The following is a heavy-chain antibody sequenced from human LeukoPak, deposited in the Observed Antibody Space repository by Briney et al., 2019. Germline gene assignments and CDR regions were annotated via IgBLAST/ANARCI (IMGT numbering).Heavy chain of an antibody. CDR2: INPNSGGT. D-gene: IGHD2-2*01. J-gene: IGHJ3*02. Sequence: ASVKVSCKASGYTFTGYYMHWVRQAPGQGLEWMGWINPNSGGTNYAQKFQGRVTMTRDTSISTAYMELSSLRSEDTAVYYCARVDKYRLGDAFDIWGQGTMVTVSS. V-gene: IGHV1-2*02. CDR3: ARVDKYRLGDAFDI. CDR1: GYTFTGYY.